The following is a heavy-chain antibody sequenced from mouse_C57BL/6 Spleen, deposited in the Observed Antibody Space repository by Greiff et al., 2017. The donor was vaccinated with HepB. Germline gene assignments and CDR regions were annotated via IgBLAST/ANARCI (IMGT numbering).Heavy chain of an antibody. D-gene: IGHD1-1*01. J-gene: IGHJ4*01. CDR1: GYTFTSYW. V-gene: IGHV1-55*01. CDR3: ARWENYYYGSSPYYYAMDY. Sequence: VQLQQPGAELVKPGASVKMSCKASGYTFTSYWITWVKQRPGQGLEWIGDIYPGSGSTNYNEKFKSKATLTVDTSSSTAYMHLSSLTSEDSAVYYCARWENYYYGSSPYYYAMDYWGQGTSVTVSS. CDR2: IYPGSGST.